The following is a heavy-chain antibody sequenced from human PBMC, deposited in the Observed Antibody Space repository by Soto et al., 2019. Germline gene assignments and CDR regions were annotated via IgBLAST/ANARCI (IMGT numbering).Heavy chain of an antibody. J-gene: IGHJ6*02. V-gene: IGHV1-24*01. CDR1: RYTLTELS. CDR3: ATDHVLVPAAIPYYYYYGMDV. D-gene: IGHD2-2*01. CDR2: FDPEDGET. Sequence: ASVKVSCKVSRYTLTELSMHWVRQAPGKGLEWMGGFDPEDGETIYAQKFQGRVTMTEDTSTDTAYMELSSLRSEDTAVYYCATDHVLVPAAIPYYYYYGMDVWGQGTTVTVSS.